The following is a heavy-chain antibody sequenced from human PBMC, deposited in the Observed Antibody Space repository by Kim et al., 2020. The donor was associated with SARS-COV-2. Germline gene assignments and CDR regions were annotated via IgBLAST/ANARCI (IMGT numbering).Heavy chain of an antibody. J-gene: IGHJ4*02. V-gene: IGHV4-59*13. CDR3: SRGGITMVRGVISFDY. D-gene: IGHD3-10*01. Sequence: SETLSLTCTVSGGSISSYYWSWIRQPPGKGLVWIGYIYYSGSTNYNPSLKSRVTISVDTSKNQFSLKLSSVTAADTAVYYCSRGGITMVRGVISFDYWGQGTLVTVSS. CDR2: IYYSGST. CDR1: GGSISSYY.